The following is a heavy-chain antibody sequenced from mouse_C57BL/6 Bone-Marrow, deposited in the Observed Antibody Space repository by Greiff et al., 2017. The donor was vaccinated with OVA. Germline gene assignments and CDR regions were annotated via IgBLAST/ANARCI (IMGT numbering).Heavy chain of an antibody. D-gene: IGHD1-1*01. CDR3: AREPVVATDWYFDV. V-gene: IGHV3-8*01. CDR1: GYSITSDY. J-gene: IGHJ1*03. Sequence: EVQLQESGPGLANPSQTLSLPCSVTGYSITSDYWNWLRKFPGTKLEYMGYISYSGSTYYNPSLKSRISITRDTSKNQYYLQLNSVTTEDTATYYCAREPVVATDWYFDVWGTGTTVTVSS. CDR2: ISYSGST.